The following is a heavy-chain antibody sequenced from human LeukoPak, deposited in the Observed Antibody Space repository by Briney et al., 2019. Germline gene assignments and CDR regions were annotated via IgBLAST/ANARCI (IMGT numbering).Heavy chain of an antibody. V-gene: IGHV3-21*01. CDR2: ISSSSSYI. CDR3: ARDQWGLRNFDY. Sequence: GGSLRLSCAASGFTFSSYSMNWVRQAPGKGLEWVSSISSSSSYIYYADSVKGRFTISRDNAKNSLYLQMNSLRAEDTAGYYLARDQWGLRNFDYLGQGTLVNGSS. D-gene: IGHD2-21*02. CDR1: GFTFSSYS. J-gene: IGHJ4*01.